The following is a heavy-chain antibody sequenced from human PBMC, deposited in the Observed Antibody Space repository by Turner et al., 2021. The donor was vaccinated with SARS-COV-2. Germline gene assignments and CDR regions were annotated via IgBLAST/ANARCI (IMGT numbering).Heavy chain of an antibody. CDR2: MNPDSGNT. CDR1: GYTFTSYD. Sequence: QVQLVQSGAEVQKPGASVKVSCKASGYTFTSYDINWVRQATGQGLEWMGWMNPDSGNTAYAQKFQGRVTITRNTSISTAYMELSSLRSEDTAVYYCARGGYCSSTSCSPYWYFDLWGRGTLVTVSS. J-gene: IGHJ2*01. CDR3: ARGGYCSSTSCSPYWYFDL. V-gene: IGHV1-8*03. D-gene: IGHD2-2*01.